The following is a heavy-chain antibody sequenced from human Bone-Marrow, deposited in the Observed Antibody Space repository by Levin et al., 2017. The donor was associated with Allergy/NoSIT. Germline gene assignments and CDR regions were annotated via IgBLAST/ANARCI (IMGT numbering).Heavy chain of an antibody. J-gene: IGHJ6*03. V-gene: IGHV4-34*01. CDR3: ARISSSKYCSSTSCYHYMDV. D-gene: IGHD2-2*01. Sequence: NSGGSLRLSCAVYGGSFSGYYWSWIRQPPGKGLEWIGEINHSGSTNYNPSLKSRVTISVDTSKNQFSLKLSSVTAADTAVYYCARISSSKYCSSTSCYHYMDVWGKGTTVTVSS. CDR2: INHSGST. CDR1: GGSFSGYY.